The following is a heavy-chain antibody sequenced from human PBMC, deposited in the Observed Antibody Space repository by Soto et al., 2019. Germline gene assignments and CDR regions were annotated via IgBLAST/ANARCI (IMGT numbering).Heavy chain of an antibody. CDR2: IYYSGST. Sequence: QVQLQESGPGLVKPSETLSLTCTVSGGSISSYYWSWIRQPPGKGLEWIGYIYYSGSTNYNPSLKIRVTVSVDASKNPVCLKLSSVTAADTAVYYCASRRTFPNYYGDNRRNDAFDIWCQGTMVTVSS. CDR3: ASRRTFPNYYGDNRRNDAFDI. J-gene: IGHJ3*02. V-gene: IGHV4-59*08. D-gene: IGHD4-17*01. CDR1: GGSISSYY.